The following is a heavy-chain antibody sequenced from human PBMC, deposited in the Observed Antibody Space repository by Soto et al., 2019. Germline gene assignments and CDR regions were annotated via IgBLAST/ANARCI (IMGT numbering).Heavy chain of an antibody. CDR2: LSGSGAST. CDR1: GFTFGSYG. J-gene: IGHJ4*02. V-gene: IGHV3-23*01. D-gene: IGHD4-17*01. CDR3: AKAPPYGGHIFEY. Sequence: GGSLRLSCAASGFTFGSYGMTWVRQAPGKGLEWVSTLSGSGASTFYADSVKGRFTISRDNSKNTLYLQMDSLRVEDTAVYYCAKAPPYGGHIFEYWGQGTLVTVS.